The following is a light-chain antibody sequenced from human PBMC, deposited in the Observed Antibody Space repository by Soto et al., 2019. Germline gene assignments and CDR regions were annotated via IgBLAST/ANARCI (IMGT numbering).Light chain of an antibody. CDR3: CSYAGSSTSV. CDR2: EVS. V-gene: IGLV2-23*02. CDR1: SSDVGSYNL. J-gene: IGLJ3*02. Sequence: QSALTQPASVSGSPGQSITISCTGTSSDVGSYNLVSWYQQHPGKAPKLMIYEVSKRPSGVSNRSSGSKSGNTASLTISGLQAEDEADYYCCSYAGSSTSVFGGGTKLTVL.